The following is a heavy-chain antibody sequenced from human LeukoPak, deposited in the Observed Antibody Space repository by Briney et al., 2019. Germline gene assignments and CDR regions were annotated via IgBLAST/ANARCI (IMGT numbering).Heavy chain of an antibody. CDR3: ARDRKLWLDF. CDR2: IYYSGST. CDR1: GGSISSSSYY. Sequence: SETLSLTCTVTGGSISSSSYYWGWIRQPPGKGLEWIGSIYYSGSTYYNPSLKSRVTISVDTSKNQFSLKLSSVTAADTAVYYCARDRKLWLDFWGQGTLVTVSS. V-gene: IGHV4-39*07. D-gene: IGHD5-18*01. J-gene: IGHJ4*02.